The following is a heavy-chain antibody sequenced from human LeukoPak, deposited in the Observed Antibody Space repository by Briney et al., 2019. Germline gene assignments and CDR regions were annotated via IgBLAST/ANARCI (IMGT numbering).Heavy chain of an antibody. CDR3: ARHLRKDLNYFDTGDYYYVPDYFDY. Sequence: SETLSLTCTVSGGSISSNFYYWGWIRQPPGKGLEWIGSIYYNGSTYYNPSLKSRVTISVDTSKNQFSLKLSFVTAEDTAMYYCARHLRKDLNYFDTGDYYYVPDYFDYWGQGTLVTVSS. CDR2: IYYNGST. D-gene: IGHD3-22*01. J-gene: IGHJ4*02. V-gene: IGHV4-39*01. CDR1: GGSISSNFYY.